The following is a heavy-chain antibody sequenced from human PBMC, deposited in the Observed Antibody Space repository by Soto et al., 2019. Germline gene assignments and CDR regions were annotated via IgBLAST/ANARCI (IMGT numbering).Heavy chain of an antibody. D-gene: IGHD3-22*01. CDR3: ARAGHYYDSSGYAN. CDR2: ISAYNGNT. J-gene: IGHJ4*02. Sequence: ASVKVSCKASGYSFATSGISWVRQAPGQGLEWMGWISAYNGNTNYEQKLQDRVTMTTDTSTSTAYLELRSLRSDDTAVYYCARAGHYYDSSGYANWGQGNLVTVSS. CDR1: GYSFATSG. V-gene: IGHV1-18*01.